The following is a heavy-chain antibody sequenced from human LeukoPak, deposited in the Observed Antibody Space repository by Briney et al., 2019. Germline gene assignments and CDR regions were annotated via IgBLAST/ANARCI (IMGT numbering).Heavy chain of an antibody. CDR1: GFTFSTYT. J-gene: IGHJ5*02. D-gene: IGHD4-17*01. CDR2: IRSKAYGGTT. CDR3: TREVGFHPTDNWFDP. V-gene: IGHV3-49*04. Sequence: GGSLRLSCAASGFTFSTYTMNWVRQAPGKGLEWVGFIRSKAYGGTTEYAASVKGRFTISRDDSKSIAYLQMNSLKTEDTAVYYCTREVGFHPTDNWFDPWGQGTLVTVSS.